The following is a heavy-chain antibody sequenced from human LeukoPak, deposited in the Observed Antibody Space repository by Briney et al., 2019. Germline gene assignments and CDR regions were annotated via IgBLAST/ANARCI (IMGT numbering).Heavy chain of an antibody. CDR2: INPSGGTT. CDR1: GYTFTNYY. CDR3: ARGGVGATTYVWFDP. V-gene: IGHV1-46*01. D-gene: IGHD1-26*01. Sequence: ASVKVSCKASGYTFTNYYIHWVRQAPGQGLEWMGLINPSGGTTNCAQKFQGRVTMTRDVSTTTVYMHLSSLRSEDTAVYYCARGGVGATTYVWFDPWGQGTLVTVSS. J-gene: IGHJ5*02.